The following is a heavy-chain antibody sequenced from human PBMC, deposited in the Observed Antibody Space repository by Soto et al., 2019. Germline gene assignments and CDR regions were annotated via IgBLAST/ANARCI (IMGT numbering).Heavy chain of an antibody. CDR3: AKTMGYPTANPEKRGSSWFQYYYYYGMDV. Sequence: EVQLVESGGGLVQPGGSLRLSCAASGFTFSSYWMSWVRQAPGKGLEWVANIKQDGSEKYYVDSVKGRFTISRDNAKNSLYLQMNSLRAEDTAVYYCAKTMGYPTANPEKRGSSWFQYYYYYGMDVWGQGTTVTVSS. CDR2: IKQDGSEK. D-gene: IGHD6-13*01. J-gene: IGHJ6*02. V-gene: IGHV3-7*01. CDR1: GFTFSSYW.